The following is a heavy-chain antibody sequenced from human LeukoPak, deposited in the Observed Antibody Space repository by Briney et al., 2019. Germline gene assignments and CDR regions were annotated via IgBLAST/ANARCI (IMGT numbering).Heavy chain of an antibody. J-gene: IGHJ2*01. CDR3: ARASTVTGDWYFDI. V-gene: IGHV5-10-1*01. D-gene: IGHD2-21*02. Sequence: GESLKIPCQGFGYRFHKYWITWVRQMPGKGLEWMGWINPSESYAVYSPSFQGHVTISADQSINTAYLHWSSLQASDTAMYYCARASTVTGDWYFDIWGGGTLLTVSS. CDR2: INPSESYA. CDR1: GYRFHKYW.